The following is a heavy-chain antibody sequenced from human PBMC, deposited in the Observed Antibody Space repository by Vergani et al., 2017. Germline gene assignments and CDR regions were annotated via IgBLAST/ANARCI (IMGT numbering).Heavy chain of an antibody. V-gene: IGHV3-53*01. CDR2: IYSGGST. J-gene: IGHJ3*02. Sequence: EVQLVESGGGLIQPGGSLRISCAASGFTVSSNYMSWVRQAPGKGLEWVSVIYSGGSTYYADSVKGRFTISRDNSKNTLYLQMNSLRAEDTAVYYCARDRYYYDSSGYYFDAFDIWGQGTMVTVSS. CDR3: ARDRYYYDSSGYYFDAFDI. D-gene: IGHD3-22*01. CDR1: GFTVSSNY.